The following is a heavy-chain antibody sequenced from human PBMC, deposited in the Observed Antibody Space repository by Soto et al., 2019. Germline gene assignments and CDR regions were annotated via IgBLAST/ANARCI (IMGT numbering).Heavy chain of an antibody. V-gene: IGHV3-74*03. CDR1: GFSLSPYW. J-gene: IGHJ4*02. Sequence: XGSLLLSCAASGFSLSPYWMHGVRQVPGRGLEWVARLSSDGFGAAYADSVKGRFFISRDIARKTLSLQMNSLRADDTAVYYCARDLGGPDYWGRGTSVTVSS. D-gene: IGHD3-16*01. CDR2: LSSDGFGA. CDR3: ARDLGGPDY.